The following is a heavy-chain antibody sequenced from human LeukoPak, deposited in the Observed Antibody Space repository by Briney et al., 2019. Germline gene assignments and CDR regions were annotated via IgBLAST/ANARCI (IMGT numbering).Heavy chain of an antibody. Sequence: PGGSLRLSCAASGFPFSSYAMHWVRQAPGKGLEYVSAISSNGGSTYYANSVKGRFTISRDNSKNTLYLQMGSLRAEDMAVYYCARGLYEQLIDYWGQGTLVTVSS. V-gene: IGHV3-64*01. J-gene: IGHJ4*02. CDR3: ARGLYEQLIDY. CDR2: ISSNGGST. CDR1: GFPFSSYA. D-gene: IGHD3-16*01.